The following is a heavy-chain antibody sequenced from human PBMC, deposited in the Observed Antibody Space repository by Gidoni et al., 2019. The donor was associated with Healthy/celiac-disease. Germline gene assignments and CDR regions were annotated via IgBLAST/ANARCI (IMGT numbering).Heavy chain of an antibody. V-gene: IGHV4-39*01. D-gene: IGHD3-3*01. CDR2: IYYSGST. Sequence: LQLQASGPGLVKPSETLSLTCTVSGGSISSSSYYWGWIRQPPGKGLEWIGRIYYSGSTYYNPPLKSRVTISVDTSKNQFSLKLSSVTASYTAVYYCASYYDCWSCYIDYWGQGTLVTVSS. CDR1: GGSISSSSYY. J-gene: IGHJ4*02. CDR3: ASYYDCWSCYIDY.